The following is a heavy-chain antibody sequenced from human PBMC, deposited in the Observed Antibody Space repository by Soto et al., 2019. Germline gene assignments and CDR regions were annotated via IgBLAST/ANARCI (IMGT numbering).Heavy chain of an antibody. Sequence: EVQLVQSGAEVRKPGESLRISCKASGYSLTGYWITWVRQLPGKGLEWMGRIDPSDSYINYGPSFRGHVTLSADKSINTAYLQWSSLKASDTAIYYCARHQDSGGYPHYYYGLDVWGQGTTVTVSS. CDR3: ARHQDSGGYPHYYYGLDV. D-gene: IGHD3-22*01. CDR1: GYSLTGYW. J-gene: IGHJ6*02. V-gene: IGHV5-10-1*03. CDR2: IDPSDSYI.